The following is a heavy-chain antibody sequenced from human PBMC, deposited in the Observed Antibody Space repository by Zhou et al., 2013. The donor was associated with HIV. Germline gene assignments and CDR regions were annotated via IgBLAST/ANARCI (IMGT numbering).Heavy chain of an antibody. CDR2: INPNSGGT. V-gene: IGHV1-2*02. CDR1: GYTFTGYY. Sequence: QVQLVQSGAEVKKPGASVKVSCKASGYTFTGYYMHWVRQAPGQGLEWMGWINPNSGGTNYAQKFQGRVTMTRDTSISTAYMELSRLRSDDTAVYYCARQLDGYNSRDAFDIWGQGTMVTVSS. D-gene: IGHD5-12*01. J-gene: IGHJ3*02. CDR3: ARQLDGYNSRDAFDI.